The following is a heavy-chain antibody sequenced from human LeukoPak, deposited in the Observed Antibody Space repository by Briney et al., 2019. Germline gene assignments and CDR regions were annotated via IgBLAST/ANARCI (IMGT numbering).Heavy chain of an antibody. V-gene: IGHV1-46*01. CDR3: ARDLAVVVPALGSPKYAFDI. D-gene: IGHD2-2*01. Sequence: ASVKVSCKASGYTFTSYYMHWVRQAPGQGLEWMGIINPSGGSTSYAQKFQGRVTMTRDTSTSTVYMELSSLRSEDTAVYYCARDLAVVVPALGSPKYAFDIWGQGTMVTVSS. CDR1: GYTFTSYY. CDR2: INPSGGST. J-gene: IGHJ3*02.